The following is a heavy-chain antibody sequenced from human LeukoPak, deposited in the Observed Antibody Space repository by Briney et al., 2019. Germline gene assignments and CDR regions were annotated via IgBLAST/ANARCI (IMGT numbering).Heavy chain of an antibody. CDR3: ARGRVTGYSNYYYYMDV. Sequence: SETLSLTCAVDGGSFSGYYWRWIRQPPGKELEWIGEINHSGSTNYNPSLKSRVTISVDTSKNQFSLKLSSVTAADTAVYYCARGRVTGYSNYYYYMDVWGKGTTVTVSS. CDR1: GGSFSGYY. D-gene: IGHD3-9*01. CDR2: INHSGST. J-gene: IGHJ6*03. V-gene: IGHV4-34*01.